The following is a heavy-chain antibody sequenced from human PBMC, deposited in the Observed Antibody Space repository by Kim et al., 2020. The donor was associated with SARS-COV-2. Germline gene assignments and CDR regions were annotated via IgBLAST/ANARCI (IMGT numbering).Heavy chain of an antibody. CDR3: ARMHYDILTGQYGMDV. J-gene: IGHJ6*02. Sequence: SETLSLTCAVSGGSISSSNWWSWVRQPPGKGLEWIGEIYHSGSTNYNPSLKSRVTISVDKSKNQFSLKLSSVTAADTAVYYCARMHYDILTGQYGMDVWGQGTTVTVSS. CDR2: IYHSGST. D-gene: IGHD3-9*01. V-gene: IGHV4-4*02. CDR1: GGSISSSNW.